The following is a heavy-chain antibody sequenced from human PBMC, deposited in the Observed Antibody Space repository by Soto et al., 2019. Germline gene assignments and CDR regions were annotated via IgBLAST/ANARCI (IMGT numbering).Heavy chain of an antibody. CDR3: AKAYFSPYVRYAFDV. Sequence: PGGSLRLACAASGFPFSSYAMSWVRQAPGKGLQWVSTINNGGDITSYADSVKGRSTISRDNSKNTLYLQMNSLRAEDTAVYYCAKAYFSPYVRYAFDVCGQGTMVTVSS. D-gene: IGHD2-21*01. CDR1: GFPFSSYA. CDR2: INNGGDIT. J-gene: IGHJ3*01. V-gene: IGHV3-23*01.